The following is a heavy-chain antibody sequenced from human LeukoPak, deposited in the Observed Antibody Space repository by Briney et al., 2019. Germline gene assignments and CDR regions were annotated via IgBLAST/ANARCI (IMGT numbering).Heavy chain of an antibody. CDR3: ARDADYGPDAFDI. Sequence: GESLKISFAASGFPVSSNYMSWVRPAPGKGLEWVSVIYSGGSTYYADSVKGRFTISRDNSKNTLYLQMNSLRAEDTAVYYCARDADYGPDAFDIWAQGTMVTVSS. J-gene: IGHJ3*02. V-gene: IGHV3-53*01. CDR2: IYSGGST. D-gene: IGHD4/OR15-4a*01. CDR1: GFPVSSNY.